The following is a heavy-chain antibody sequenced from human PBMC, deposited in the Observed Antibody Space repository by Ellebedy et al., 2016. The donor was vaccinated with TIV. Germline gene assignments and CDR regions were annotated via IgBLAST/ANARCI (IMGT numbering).Heavy chain of an antibody. CDR3: ARVRAAAGMAHFDN. Sequence: MPSETLSPTCTAPGCSIRSYYSRWIRQSPGKGLTRIGYIYYTGTTNYNPSLKSRVTISVDTSKNQFSLKQRSVTAADTAVYYCARVRAAAGMAHFDNWGQGTLVTVSS. V-gene: IGHV4-59*01. CDR2: IYYTGTT. CDR1: GCSIRSYY. D-gene: IGHD6-13*01. J-gene: IGHJ4*02.